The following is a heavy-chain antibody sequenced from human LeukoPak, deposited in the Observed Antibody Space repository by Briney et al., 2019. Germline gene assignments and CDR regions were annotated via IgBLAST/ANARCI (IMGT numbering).Heavy chain of an antibody. CDR1: GYTFTSYG. V-gene: IGHV1-18*01. D-gene: IGHD2-15*01. J-gene: IGHJ6*02. CDR3: ARASGAATMASYYYGMDV. Sequence: ASVKVSCKASGYTFTSYGISWVRQAPGQGLEWMGWISAYNGNTNYAQKLQGRVTMTTDTSTSTAYMELRSLRSDDTAVYYCARASGAATMASYYYGMDVWGQGTTVTVSS. CDR2: ISAYNGNT.